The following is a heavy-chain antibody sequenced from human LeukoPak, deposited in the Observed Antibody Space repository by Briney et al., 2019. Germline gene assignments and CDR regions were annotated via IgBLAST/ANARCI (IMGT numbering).Heavy chain of an antibody. CDR1: GGSIGSSTYY. J-gene: IGHJ5*02. D-gene: IGHD4-11*01. Sequence: SETLSLTCTVSGGSIGSSTYYWGWIRQPPGKGLEWIGSIYYSGSTYYNPTLKSRVTISVDTSKNQFSLNLTSVTAADTAVYYCARSTTIKGWFDPWGQGTLVTVSS. V-gene: IGHV4-39*01. CDR2: IYYSGST. CDR3: ARSTTIKGWFDP.